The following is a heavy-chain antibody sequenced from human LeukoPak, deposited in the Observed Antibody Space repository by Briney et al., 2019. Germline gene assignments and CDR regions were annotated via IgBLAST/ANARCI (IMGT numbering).Heavy chain of an antibody. J-gene: IGHJ4*02. V-gene: IGHV1-18*01. CDR2: IGAYNGNT. CDR1: GYTFTSYG. Sequence: ASVKVSCKASGYTFTSYGISWVRQAPGQGLEWMGWIGAYNGNTNYAQKLQGRVTMTTDTSTSTAYMELRSLRSDDTAVYYCARVTITMIVVVINLDYWGQGTLVTVSS. D-gene: IGHD3-22*01. CDR3: ARVTITMIVVVINLDY.